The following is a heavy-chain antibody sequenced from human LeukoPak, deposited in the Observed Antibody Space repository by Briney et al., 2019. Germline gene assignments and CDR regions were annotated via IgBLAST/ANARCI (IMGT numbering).Heavy chain of an antibody. J-gene: IGHJ4*02. CDR2: INPNSGGT. CDR1: GYTFTGYY. Sequence: ASVNVSCKASGYTFTGYYMHWVRQAPGQGLEWMGWINPNSGGTNYAQKFQGRVTMTRDTSISTAYMELSRLRSDDTAVYYCARDSYSSSWYDFDYWGQGTLVTVSS. CDR3: ARDSYSSSWYDFDY. V-gene: IGHV1-2*02. D-gene: IGHD6-13*01.